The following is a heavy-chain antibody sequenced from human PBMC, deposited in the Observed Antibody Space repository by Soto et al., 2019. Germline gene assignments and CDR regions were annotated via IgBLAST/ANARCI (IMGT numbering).Heavy chain of an antibody. CDR1: GFPFSSNA. CDR2: ISSNGGST. Sequence: PGGSLRLSCSASGFPFSSNAMHWVRQAPGKGLEYVSAISSNGGSTYYADSVKGRFTISRDNSKNTLYLQMSSLRAEDTAVYYCVKENVDTAMVGYFDYWGQGTLVTVSS. CDR3: VKENVDTAMVGYFDY. J-gene: IGHJ4*02. V-gene: IGHV3-64D*08. D-gene: IGHD5-18*01.